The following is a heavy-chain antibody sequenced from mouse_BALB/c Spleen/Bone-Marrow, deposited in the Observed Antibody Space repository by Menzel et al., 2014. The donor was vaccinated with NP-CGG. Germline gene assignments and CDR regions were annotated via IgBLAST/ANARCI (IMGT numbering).Heavy chain of an antibody. CDR2: IXGDGGT. CDR3: ARGGNYYAVDY. D-gene: IGHD2-1*01. Sequence: QVHVKQSGPGLVAPSQSLSITCTVSGFSLTGYGVNWVRQPPGKGLEWLGMIXGDGGTDYNSALKSRLSISKDNSKSQVFLKMNSLQTDDTARYYCARGGNYYAVDYWGQGTSVTVSS. V-gene: IGHV2-6-7*01. CDR1: GFSLTGYG. J-gene: IGHJ4*01.